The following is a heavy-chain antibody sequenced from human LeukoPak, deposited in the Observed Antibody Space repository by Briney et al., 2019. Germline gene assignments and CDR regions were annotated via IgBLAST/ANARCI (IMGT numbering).Heavy chain of an antibody. D-gene: IGHD3-10*01. CDR2: IRSNGDTT. J-gene: IGHJ4*02. CDR1: GFAFRSIA. V-gene: IGHV3-23*01. Sequence: GGSLRLSCAASGFAFRSIAMTWLRQAPGKGLEWVSSIRSNGDTTYNADSVKGRFTISRDNAKNSLYLQMNRLRDEDTAVYFCARANSLMFRVVITYFDTWGQGTLVTVSS. CDR3: ARANSLMFRVVITYFDT.